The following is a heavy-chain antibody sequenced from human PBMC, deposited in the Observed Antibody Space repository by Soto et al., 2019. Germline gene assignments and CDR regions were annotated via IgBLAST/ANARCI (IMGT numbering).Heavy chain of an antibody. V-gene: IGHV1-18*01. CDR3: ARDASRWYGQSWFDP. J-gene: IGHJ5*02. CDR1: GYTFTSYG. Sequence: QVQLVQSGAEVKKPGASVKVSCKASGYTFTSYGISWVRQAPGQGHEWMGWISAYNGNTNYAQKLQGRVTMTTDTSTSTAYMELRSLTSDDTAVYYCARDASRWYGQSWFDPGGKGTLVTVSS. D-gene: IGHD6-13*01. CDR2: ISAYNGNT.